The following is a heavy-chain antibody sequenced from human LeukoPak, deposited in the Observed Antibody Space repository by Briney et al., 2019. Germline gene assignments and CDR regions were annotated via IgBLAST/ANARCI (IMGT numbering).Heavy chain of an antibody. CDR2: IIPIFGTA. J-gene: IGHJ4*02. D-gene: IGHD5-24*01. CDR1: GGTFSSYA. CDR3: ARGAWLQLADYFDY. Sequence: SMKVSCTASGGTFSSYAISWVRQAPGQGLEWIGGIIPIFGTANYAQKFQGRVTITADESTSTAYMELSSLRSEDTAVYYCARGAWLQLADYFDYWGQGTLVTVSS. V-gene: IGHV1-69*13.